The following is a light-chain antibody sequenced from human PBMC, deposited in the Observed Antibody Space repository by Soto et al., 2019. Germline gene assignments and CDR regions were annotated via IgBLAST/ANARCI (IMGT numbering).Light chain of an antibody. CDR2: RNN. CDR1: SSNIGTNY. J-gene: IGLJ3*02. V-gene: IGLV1-47*01. Sequence: QSVLTQPPSASETPGQRVTISCSGSSSNIGTNYVYWYQQLPGPAPKLLIYRNNQRPSGVPDRFSGSKSGTSASLAISGLRSEDEADYYCAAWDDSLSGLWVFGGGTKLTVL. CDR3: AAWDDSLSGLWV.